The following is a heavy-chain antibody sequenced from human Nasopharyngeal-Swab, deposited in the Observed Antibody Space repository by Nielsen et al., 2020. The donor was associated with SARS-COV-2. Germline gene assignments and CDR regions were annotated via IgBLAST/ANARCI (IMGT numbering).Heavy chain of an antibody. CDR2: ISSSGSTI. Sequence: GGSLRLSCAASGFTFSDYYMSWIRQAPGKGLEWVSYISSSGSTIYYADSVKGRFTISRDNAKNSLYLQMNGLRAEDTAVYYCASLAVVTPVPADYWGQGTLVTVSS. V-gene: IGHV3-11*04. D-gene: IGHD4-23*01. J-gene: IGHJ4*02. CDR1: GFTFSDYY. CDR3: ASLAVVTPVPADY.